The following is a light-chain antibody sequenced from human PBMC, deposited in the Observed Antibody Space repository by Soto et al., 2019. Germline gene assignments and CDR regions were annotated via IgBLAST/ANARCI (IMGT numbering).Light chain of an antibody. Sequence: QSVLTQPRSVSGSPGQSVTISCTGTSSDVGGYNLVSWYQQYPGKAPKLMIYDVSKRPSGVPDRFSGSKSGNTASLTISGLQVEDEADYYCCAYAGSYTYVFGTGTKLTVL. J-gene: IGLJ1*01. CDR1: SSDVGGYNL. CDR2: DVS. V-gene: IGLV2-11*01. CDR3: CAYAGSYTYV.